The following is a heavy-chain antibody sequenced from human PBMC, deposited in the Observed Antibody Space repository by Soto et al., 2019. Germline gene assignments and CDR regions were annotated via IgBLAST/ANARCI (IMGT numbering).Heavy chain of an antibody. CDR3: ARLSDRRYFDF. D-gene: IGHD6-6*01. V-gene: IGHV4-39*02. CDR2: IYYSGAT. CDR1: GASIYSPTYY. J-gene: IGHJ4*02. Sequence: SETLSLTCTVSGASIYSPTYYWAWIRQPPGKGLEWVGSIYYSGATYSNPSLSRRVIISADALRKHISLTLSSATASDTAVYYCARLSDRRYFDFWGQGALVTVSS.